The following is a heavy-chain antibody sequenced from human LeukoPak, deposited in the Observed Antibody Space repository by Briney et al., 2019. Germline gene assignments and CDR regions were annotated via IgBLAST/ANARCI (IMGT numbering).Heavy chain of an antibody. Sequence: GGSLRLSCAASGFTFSSYAMSWVRQAPGKGLEWVSASSGSGGSTYYADSVKGRFTISRDNSKNTLYLQMNSLRAEDTAVYYCAKDPNSGQWLVQFDYWGQGTLVTVSS. J-gene: IGHJ4*02. V-gene: IGHV3-23*01. CDR3: AKDPNSGQWLVQFDY. D-gene: IGHD6-19*01. CDR2: SSGSGGST. CDR1: GFTFSSYA.